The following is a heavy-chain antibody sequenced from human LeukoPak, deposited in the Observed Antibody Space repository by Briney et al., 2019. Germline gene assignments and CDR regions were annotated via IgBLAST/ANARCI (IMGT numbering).Heavy chain of an antibody. CDR3: ARGPYYYGSGSYTFDY. CDR1: GFTFSSYW. D-gene: IGHD3-10*01. CDR2: IKQDGSEK. Sequence: GGSLRLSCAASGFTFSSYWMSWVRQAPGKGLEWVANIKQDGSEKYYVDSVKGRFTISRDNAKNSLNLQMNSLRAEDTAVFYCARGPYYYGSGSYTFDYWGQGTLVTVSS. J-gene: IGHJ4*02. V-gene: IGHV3-7*01.